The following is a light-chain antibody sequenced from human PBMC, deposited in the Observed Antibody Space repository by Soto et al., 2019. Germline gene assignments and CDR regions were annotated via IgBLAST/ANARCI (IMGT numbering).Light chain of an antibody. J-gene: IGKJ5*01. CDR1: DTINIY. CDR3: PQRTSPIT. V-gene: IGKV3-11*01. Sequence: EVLFTQSPATLSLSPGARPTLSCRASDTINIYLAWYQQKPGQVPRLLIYDESNRATGIPARFSGSGSGTDFTLTISSLEPEDFAVYYCPQRTSPITFGPGTRLDIK. CDR2: DES.